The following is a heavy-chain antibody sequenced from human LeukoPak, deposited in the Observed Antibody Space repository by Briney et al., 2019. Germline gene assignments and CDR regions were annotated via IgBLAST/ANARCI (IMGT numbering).Heavy chain of an antibody. CDR1: GYTFTGYY. CDR3: ARGGDSSGYYDDAFDI. V-gene: IGHV1-2*02. Sequence: ASVKVSCKASGYTFTGYYMHWVRQAPGQGLEWMGWINPNSGGTNYAQKFQGRVTMTRDTSTSTAYMELSRLRSDDTAVYYCARGGDSSGYYDDAFDIWGQGTMVTVSS. J-gene: IGHJ3*02. D-gene: IGHD3-22*01. CDR2: INPNSGGT.